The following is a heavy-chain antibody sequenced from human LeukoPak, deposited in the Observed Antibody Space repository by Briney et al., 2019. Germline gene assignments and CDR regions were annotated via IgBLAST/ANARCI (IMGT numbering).Heavy chain of an antibody. CDR3: AKDRSSSWTLDY. J-gene: IGHJ4*02. D-gene: IGHD6-13*01. CDR1: GFTFSSYG. V-gene: IGHV3-30*18. Sequence: GGSLRLSCAASGFTFSSYGMHWVRQAPGKGLEWVAVISYDGSKKYYRDSVKGRFTISRDNSKNTLFVEMNSLRVEDTAVYYCAKDRSSSWTLDYWGQGTLVTVSS. CDR2: ISYDGSKK.